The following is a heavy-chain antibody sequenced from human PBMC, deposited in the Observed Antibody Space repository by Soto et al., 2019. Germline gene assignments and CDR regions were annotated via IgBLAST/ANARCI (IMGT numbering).Heavy chain of an antibody. Sequence: EVQLVESGGGLVQPGGSLRLSCAASGFIFSSYWMHWVRQVPGKGLVWVSRINSDGSRTSYADSVKGRFTISRDNAKNTLDLQMSSLAAEDTAVYYCARDQGDHGADWGQGTLVTVSS. CDR2: INSDGSRT. CDR3: ARDQGDHGAD. D-gene: IGHD3-16*01. V-gene: IGHV3-74*01. CDR1: GFIFSSYW. J-gene: IGHJ4*02.